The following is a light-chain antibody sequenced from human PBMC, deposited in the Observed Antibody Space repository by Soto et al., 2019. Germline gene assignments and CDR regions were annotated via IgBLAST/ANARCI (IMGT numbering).Light chain of an antibody. Sequence: EIVLAQSPGTLSLSPGERATLSCGASQRVSNTYLAWYQQKPGQAPRLLIYGVSSRATGIPDRFSGSGSGTDFTLTISRLEPEDFAVYYCQQYSSSPVTFGGGTKVDIK. CDR2: GVS. CDR3: QQYSSSPVT. CDR1: QRVSNTY. J-gene: IGKJ4*01. V-gene: IGKV3-20*01.